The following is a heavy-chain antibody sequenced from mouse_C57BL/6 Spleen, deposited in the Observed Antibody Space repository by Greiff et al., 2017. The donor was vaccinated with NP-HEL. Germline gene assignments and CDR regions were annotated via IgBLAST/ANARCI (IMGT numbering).Heavy chain of an antibody. CDR2: IDPEDGDT. CDR1: GFNIKDYY. J-gene: IGHJ4*01. D-gene: IGHD2-3*01. Sequence: EVQLQESGAELVRPGASVKLSCTASGFNIKDYYMHWVKQRPEQGLEWIGRIDPEDGDTEYAPKFQGKATMTADTSSNTAYLQLSSLTSEDTAVYYCTTGWLLRENYYAMDYWGQGTSVTVSS. CDR3: TTGWLLRENYYAMDY. V-gene: IGHV14-1*01.